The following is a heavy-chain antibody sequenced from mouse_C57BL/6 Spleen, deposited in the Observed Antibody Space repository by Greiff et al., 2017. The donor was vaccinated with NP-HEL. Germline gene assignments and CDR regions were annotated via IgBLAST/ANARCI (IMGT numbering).Heavy chain of an antibody. CDR2: IDPSDSYT. D-gene: IGHD1-1*01. CDR3: ARRSGYYGSSYWYFDV. J-gene: IGHJ1*03. CDR1: GYTFTSYW. V-gene: IGHV1-50*01. Sequence: VQLQQPGAELVKPGASVKLSCKASGYTFTSYWMQWVKQRPGQGLEWIGEIDPSDSYTNYNQKFKGKATLTVDTSSSTAYMQLSSLTSEDSAVYYCARRSGYYGSSYWYFDVWGTGTTVTVSS.